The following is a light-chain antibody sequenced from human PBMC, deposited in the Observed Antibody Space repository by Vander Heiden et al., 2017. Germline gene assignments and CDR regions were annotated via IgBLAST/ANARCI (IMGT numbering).Light chain of an antibody. CDR3: QQFYSTPRT. CDR1: QSVLYSLDNKIY. J-gene: IGKJ1*01. Sequence: DIVMTQSPDALAVSPGERATIRCKSSQSVLYSLDNKIYLFWYQQRPRQPPRLLISWASTRESGVSDRFSGSGSGTDFTLTISSLQAEDVAVYYCQQFYSTPRTFGQGTKVEIK. V-gene: IGKV4-1*01. CDR2: WAS.